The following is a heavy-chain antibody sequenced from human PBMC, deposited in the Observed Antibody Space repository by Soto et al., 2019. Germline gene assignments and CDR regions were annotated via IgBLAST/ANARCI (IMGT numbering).Heavy chain of an antibody. Sequence: QLQLQESGPGLVKPSETLSLTCTVSGGSISSSSYYWGWIRQPPGKGLEWIGSIYYSGSTYYNPSLTNRVTRSVATSKNQFSVKLSSVTAADTAVYYCARNGYCSGGSCSLPRMPSWFDPWGQGTLVTVSS. D-gene: IGHD2-15*01. V-gene: IGHV4-39*01. CDR3: ARNGYCSGGSCSLPRMPSWFDP. CDR1: GGSISSSSYY. CDR2: IYYSGST. J-gene: IGHJ5*02.